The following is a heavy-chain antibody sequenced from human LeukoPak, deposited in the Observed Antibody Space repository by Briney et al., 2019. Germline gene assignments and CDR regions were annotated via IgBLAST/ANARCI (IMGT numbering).Heavy chain of an antibody. V-gene: IGHV1-46*01. CDR1: GYTFTSYY. CDR2: INPSGGST. J-gene: IGHJ5*02. D-gene: IGHD3-10*01. CDR3: ARLLWFGEFHNWFDP. Sequence: ASVKVSCKASGYTFTSYYMHWVRQAPGQGLEWMGMINPSGGSTRYAQKFQGRVTMTRNTSISTAYMELSSLRSEDTAVYYCARLLWFGEFHNWFDPWGQGTLVTVSS.